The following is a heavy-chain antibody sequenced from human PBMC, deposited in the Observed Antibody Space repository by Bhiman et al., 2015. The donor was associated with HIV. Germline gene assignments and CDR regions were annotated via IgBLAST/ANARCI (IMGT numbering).Heavy chain of an antibody. D-gene: IGHD1-26*01. Sequence: EVQLVESGGGLVKPGGSLRLSCAASGFTFSTYNMNWVRQAPGKGLEWVSLISSTSTTIFYADSVKGRFTISRDSSKNTLYLLMNSLRADDTAVYYCAKVTILGSYLDYFDYWGQGTLVTVSS. CDR1: GFTFSTYN. V-gene: IGHV3-21*01. J-gene: IGHJ4*02. CDR3: AKVTILGSYLDYFDY. CDR2: ISSTSTTI.